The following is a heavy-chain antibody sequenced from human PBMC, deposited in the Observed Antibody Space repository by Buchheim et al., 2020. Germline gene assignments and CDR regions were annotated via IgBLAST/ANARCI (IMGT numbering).Heavy chain of an antibody. CDR1: GFTFSGFD. Sequence: EVQLVESGGGLVQPGGSLRLPCAASGFTFSGFDINWVRQAPGKGLEWLSYISSSGVTIYYEDSVKGRFTTSRDNAKNSLYLQMNSLRAEDTAVYYCARGYYYDSSGSYFDYWGQGTL. J-gene: IGHJ4*02. D-gene: IGHD3-22*01. CDR3: ARGYYYDSSGSYFDY. CDR2: ISSSGVTI. V-gene: IGHV3-48*03.